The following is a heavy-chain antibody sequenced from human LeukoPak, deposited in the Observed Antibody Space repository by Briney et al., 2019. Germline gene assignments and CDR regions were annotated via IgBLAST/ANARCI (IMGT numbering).Heavy chain of an antibody. J-gene: IGHJ4*02. CDR2: ISGSDSST. Sequence: GRSLRLSCAASGFTFSSSAMSWVRQAPGKGLEWVSTISGSDSSTHYADSVKGRFTISRDNSKNTLYLQMNSLRADDTAVYYCARDPGDIVATWGPSLNFDYWGQGTLVTVSS. CDR1: GFTFSSSA. V-gene: IGHV3-23*01. CDR3: ARDPGDIVATWGPSLNFDY. D-gene: IGHD5-12*01.